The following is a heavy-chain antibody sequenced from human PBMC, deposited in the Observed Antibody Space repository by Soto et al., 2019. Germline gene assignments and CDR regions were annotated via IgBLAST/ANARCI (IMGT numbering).Heavy chain of an antibody. Sequence: QVQLLQSGAEVKKPGASVRVSCTASGYTFTRYGISWVRQAPGQGLEWMGWISGYNGNTKDAQKFQGRVIMTTDTAANTAHMELRSLTSDDTAVYFCARGSAYSTPWSFDSWGQGTLVTVSS. J-gene: IGHJ4*02. V-gene: IGHV1-18*01. CDR1: GYTFTRYG. CDR3: ARGSAYSTPWSFDS. CDR2: ISGYNGNT. D-gene: IGHD2-8*01.